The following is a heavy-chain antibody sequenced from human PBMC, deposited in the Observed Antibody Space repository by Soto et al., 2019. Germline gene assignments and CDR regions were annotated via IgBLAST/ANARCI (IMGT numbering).Heavy chain of an antibody. D-gene: IGHD5-18*01. V-gene: IGHV1-46*01. CDR1: GYTFTSYY. CDR3: AIGGYSYGPPPAYYYGMDV. J-gene: IGHJ6*02. Sequence: ASVKVSCKASGYTFTSYYMHWVRQAPGQGLEWMGIINPSGGSTSYAQKFQGRVTMTRDTSTSTVYMELSSLRSEDTAVYYCAIGGYSYGPPPAYYYGMDVWGQGTTVTVSS. CDR2: INPSGGST.